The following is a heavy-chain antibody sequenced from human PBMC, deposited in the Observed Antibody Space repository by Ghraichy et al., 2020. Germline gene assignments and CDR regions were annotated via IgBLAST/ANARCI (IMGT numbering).Heavy chain of an antibody. CDR3: ARLPNYYDSSGNYYASGYFDL. D-gene: IGHD3-22*01. CDR2: IFPGDSDT. CDR1: GYSFTKYW. J-gene: IGHJ2*01. V-gene: IGHV5-51*01. Sequence: SCQGSGYSFTKYWIAWVRQMPGKGLEWMGIIFPGDSDTRKSPSFEGQVTISADKSINTAYLQWSSLKASDTALYYCARLPNYYDSSGNYYASGYFDLWGRGTRVTAPS.